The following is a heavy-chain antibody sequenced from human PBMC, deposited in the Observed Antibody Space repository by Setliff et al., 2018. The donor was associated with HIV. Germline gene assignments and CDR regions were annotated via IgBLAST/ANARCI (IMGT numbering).Heavy chain of an antibody. CDR1: GGTFSSYA. Sequence: ASVKVSCKASGGTFSSYAISWVRQAPGQGLEWMGGIIPIFGAANYAQKFQGRVTITADESTSTAYMELSRLRYDDTAVYYCARGRDFWNGYYDFDSWGQGTLVTVSS. CDR3: ARGRDFWNGYYDFDS. V-gene: IGHV1-69*13. J-gene: IGHJ4*02. D-gene: IGHD3-3*01. CDR2: IIPIFGAA.